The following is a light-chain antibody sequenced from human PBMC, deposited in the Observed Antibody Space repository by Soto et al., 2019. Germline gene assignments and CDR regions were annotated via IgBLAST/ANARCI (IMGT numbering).Light chain of an antibody. V-gene: IGKV3-20*01. J-gene: IGKJ4*01. CDR3: QQYSTSPLT. CDR1: QSVSSN. CDR2: AAS. Sequence: EIVVTQSPATLSLSPGERATLSCRASQSVSSNLAWYQQKPGQAPRLLIYAASSRATGIPDRFSGGGSGTDFTLTISRLEPEDFAVYYCQQYSTSPLTFGGGTKGDIK.